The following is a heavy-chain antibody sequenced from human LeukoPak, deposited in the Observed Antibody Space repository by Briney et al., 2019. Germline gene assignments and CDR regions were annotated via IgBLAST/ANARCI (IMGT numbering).Heavy chain of an antibody. D-gene: IGHD3-10*01. J-gene: IGHJ3*02. Sequence: KASQTLSLTCTVSGGSISSGDYYWSWIRQPPGKGLEWIAYMYYSGSTYYNPSLKSRVTMSADTSKNQLSLKLSSVTAADTAVYYCASRPRGGRGRYAFDIWGQGTMVTVSS. CDR3: ASRPRGGRGRYAFDI. CDR1: GGSISSGDYY. V-gene: IGHV4-30-4*01. CDR2: MYYSGST.